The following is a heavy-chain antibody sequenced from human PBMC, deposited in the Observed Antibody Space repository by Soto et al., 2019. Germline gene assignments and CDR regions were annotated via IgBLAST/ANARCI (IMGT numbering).Heavy chain of an antibody. V-gene: IGHV5-51*01. CDR2: IYPGDSDT. Sequence: GESLKISCKGSGYSFTSYWIGWVRQMPGKGLEWMGIIYPGDSDTRYSPSFQGKVTISADKSISTAYLQWSSLKASDTAMYYCARRTSDYYYGMDVWGQGTTVTVSS. CDR1: GYSFTSYW. J-gene: IGHJ6*02. CDR3: ARRTSDYYYGMDV.